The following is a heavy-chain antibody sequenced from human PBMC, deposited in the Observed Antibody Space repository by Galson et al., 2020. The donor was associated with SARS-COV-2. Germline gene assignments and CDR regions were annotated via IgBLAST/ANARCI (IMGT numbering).Heavy chain of an antibody. D-gene: IGHD3-3*01. J-gene: IGHJ6*03. CDR1: GFTFSSYW. Sequence: GGSLRLSCAASGFTFSSYWMSWVRQAPGKGLEWVANIKQDGSEKYYVDSVKGRFTISRDNAKNSLYLQMNSLRAEDTAVYYCARSLPITIFGVVYPDYYYYMDVWGKGTTVTVSS. CDR2: IKQDGSEK. CDR3: ARSLPITIFGVVYPDYYYYMDV. V-gene: IGHV3-7*03.